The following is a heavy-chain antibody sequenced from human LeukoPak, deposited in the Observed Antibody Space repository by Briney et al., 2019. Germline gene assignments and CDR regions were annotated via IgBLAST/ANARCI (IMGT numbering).Heavy chain of an antibody. CDR2: INHSGST. CDR1: GGSFSGYY. J-gene: IGHJ4*02. V-gene: IGHV4-34*01. Sequence: KASETLSLTCAVYGGSFSGYYWSWIRQPPGKGLEWIGEINHSGSTNYNPSLKSRVTISVDTSKNQFSLKLSSVTAADTAVYYCASPAGLLWGQGTLVTVSS. CDR3: ASPAGLL. D-gene: IGHD2-2*01.